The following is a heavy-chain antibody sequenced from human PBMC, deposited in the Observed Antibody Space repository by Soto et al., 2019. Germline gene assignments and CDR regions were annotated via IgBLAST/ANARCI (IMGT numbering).Heavy chain of an antibody. D-gene: IGHD3-10*01. CDR3: ARGETAIGELLPY. CDR1: GFTFSSYT. V-gene: IGHV3-21*01. CDR2: ITNSTSYI. J-gene: IGHJ4*02. Sequence: GGSLRLSCAASGFTFSSYTMNWVRQAPGKGLEWVSSITNSTSYIYYADSVKGRFTISRNNTKNSLYLQMNSLRAEDTALYYCARGETAIGELLPYWGQGTLLTVSS.